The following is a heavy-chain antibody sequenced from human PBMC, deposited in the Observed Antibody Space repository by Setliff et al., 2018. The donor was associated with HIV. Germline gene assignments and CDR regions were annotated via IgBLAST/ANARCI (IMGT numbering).Heavy chain of an antibody. CDR2: IVPIFGTA. Sequence: SVKVSCKASGGTFSSYAISWVRQAPGQGLEWMGGIVPIFGTANYAQKFQGRVTITTDESTSTAYMELSSLRSEDTAVYYCARVGATNNWFDPWGQGTLVTVSS. V-gene: IGHV1-69*05. CDR1: GGTFSSYA. CDR3: ARVGATNNWFDP. J-gene: IGHJ5*02. D-gene: IGHD1-26*01.